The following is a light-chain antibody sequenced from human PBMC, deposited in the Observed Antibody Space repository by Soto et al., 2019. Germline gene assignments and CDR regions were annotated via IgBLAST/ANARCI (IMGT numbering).Light chain of an antibody. Sequence: LSPGERAALSCRASQSISSSYLAWYQQKPGQAPSLLIYGASSRATGIPDRFSGSGSGTDFTLTISRLEPEDVAVYYCQHYGSSLWTFGQGTKVEIK. V-gene: IGKV3-20*01. CDR3: QHYGSSLWT. CDR2: GAS. CDR1: QSISSSY. J-gene: IGKJ1*01.